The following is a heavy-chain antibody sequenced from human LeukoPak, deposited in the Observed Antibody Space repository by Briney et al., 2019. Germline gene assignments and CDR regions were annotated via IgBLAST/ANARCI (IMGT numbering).Heavy chain of an antibody. D-gene: IGHD3-22*01. V-gene: IGHV4-59*08. CDR3: ARLGSYDTIGYFFKQ. CDR2: IYYSGGT. Sequence: PSETLSLTCTVSGGSISGYYGSWIRQSPGKALEWIGYIYYSGGTSYSPSLKSRITISLDTSQNQFSLTLGSVTAADTAIYNCARLGSYDTIGYFFKQWGQGMLVTVSS. CDR1: GGSISGYY. J-gene: IGHJ4*02.